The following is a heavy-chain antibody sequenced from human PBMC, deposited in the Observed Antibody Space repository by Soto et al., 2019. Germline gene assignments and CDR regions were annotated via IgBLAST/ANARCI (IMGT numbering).Heavy chain of an antibody. V-gene: IGHV4-38-2*01. Sequence: SETLSLTCPVSGYSISNGYSWCLIRQPPGKGLEWIATIYHTGRSYYNPSLKSRFTISVNASNNQFSLKLTSVTAADTAVYYCARTGFGTGWCFDYWGQGALVTVSS. CDR1: GYSISNGYS. CDR3: ARTGFGTGWCFDY. CDR2: IYHTGRS. D-gene: IGHD6-19*01. J-gene: IGHJ4*02.